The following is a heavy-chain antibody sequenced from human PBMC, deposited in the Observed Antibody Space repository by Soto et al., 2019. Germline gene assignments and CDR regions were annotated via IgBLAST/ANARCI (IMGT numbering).Heavy chain of an antibody. Sequence: QVQLQESGPGLVRPSETLSLTCAVSGASITSTNWWRWVRQPPGKGLEWIGRIFRGGSTNYNRSLKSRVTISVDKSKNQFSLGLTSVTAADTAVYYCARAILANPWFDPWGQGTLVSVYS. CDR3: ARAILANPWFDP. V-gene: IGHV4-4*02. CDR2: IFRGGST. J-gene: IGHJ5*02. D-gene: IGHD2-2*02. CDR1: GASITSTNW.